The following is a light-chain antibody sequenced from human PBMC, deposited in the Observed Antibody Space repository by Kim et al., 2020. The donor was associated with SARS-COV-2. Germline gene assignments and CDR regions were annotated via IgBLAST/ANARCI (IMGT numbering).Light chain of an antibody. CDR2: DVS. CDR3: SSYASRHTWV. V-gene: IGLV2-14*04. Sequence: GQSITISCTGTSSDVGGYDYVSWYQQHPGKVPKIMIYDVSQRPSGVSNRFSGSESGNTASLTISGLQAEDEADYYCSSYASRHTWVFGGGTKLTVL. CDR1: SSDVGGYDY. J-gene: IGLJ3*02.